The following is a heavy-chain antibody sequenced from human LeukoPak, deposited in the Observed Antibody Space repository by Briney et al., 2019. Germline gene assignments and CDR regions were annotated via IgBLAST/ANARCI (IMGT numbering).Heavy chain of an antibody. D-gene: IGHD1-1*01. CDR2: VYPRDSDT. J-gene: IGHJ4*02. V-gene: IGHV5-51*01. CDR1: GYTFTSYW. Sequence: GESLKISCKGFGYTFTSYWIGWVRQVPGKGLEWMGIVYPRDSDTRYSPSFQGQVTISADKSISTAYLQWSSLKASDTAVYYCARPGERSRRDWNLDQWGQGTLVTVSS. CDR3: ARPGERSRRDWNLDQ.